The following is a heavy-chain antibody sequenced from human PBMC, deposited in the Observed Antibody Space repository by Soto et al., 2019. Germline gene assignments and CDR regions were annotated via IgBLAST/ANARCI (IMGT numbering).Heavy chain of an antibody. Sequence: SETLSLTCTVSGGSISSSSYYWGWIRQPPGKGLEWIGSIYYSGSTYYNPSLKSRVTISVDTSKNQFSLKLSSVTAAETAVYYCARNRQDYYGSGNYYYYYMDVWGKGTTVTVSS. CDR2: IYYSGST. V-gene: IGHV4-39*01. J-gene: IGHJ6*03. D-gene: IGHD3-10*01. CDR1: GGSISSSSYY. CDR3: ARNRQDYYGSGNYYYYYMDV.